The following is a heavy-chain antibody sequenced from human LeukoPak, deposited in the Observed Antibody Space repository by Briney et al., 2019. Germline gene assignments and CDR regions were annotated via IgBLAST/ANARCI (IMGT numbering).Heavy chain of an antibody. V-gene: IGHV4-39*01. CDR1: GGSLIISNYY. J-gene: IGHJ4*02. CDR3: ARLTDF. Sequence: SETLSLTCTVSGGSLIISNYYWGWIRQSPGKGLEYIGKISYSGNTYYNPSLRSRVHMSVDTSKNQFSLTLSSVTAADTAVYYCARLTDFWGQGILVTVSS. CDR2: ISYSGNT.